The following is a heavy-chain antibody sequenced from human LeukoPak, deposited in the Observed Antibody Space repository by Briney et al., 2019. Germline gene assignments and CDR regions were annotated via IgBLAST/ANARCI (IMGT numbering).Heavy chain of an antibody. D-gene: IGHD3-10*01. V-gene: IGHV4-34*01. J-gene: IGHJ6*03. CDR1: GGSFSGYY. CDR2: INHSGST. CDR3: AGGPSSYGSGSYYNFYYYYYMDV. Sequence: SETLSLTCAVYGGSFSGYYWSWIRQPPGKGLEWIGEINHSGSTNYNPSLKSRVTISVDTSKNQFSLKLSSVTAADTAVYYCAGGPSSYGSGSYYNFYYYYYMDVWGKGTTVTVSS.